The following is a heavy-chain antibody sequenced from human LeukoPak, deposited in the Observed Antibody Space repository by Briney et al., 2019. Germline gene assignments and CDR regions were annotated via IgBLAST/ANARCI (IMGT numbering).Heavy chain of an antibody. J-gene: IGHJ4*02. V-gene: IGHV4-4*07. D-gene: IGHD2-2*01. Sequence: SETLSLTCTVSGGSISSYYWSWIRQPAGKGLEWIGRIYTSGSTNYNPSLKSRVTMTVDTSKNQFSLKLSSVTAAGTAVYYCARDRRGTYRSYQLLSSYFDYWGQGTLVTVSS. CDR2: IYTSGST. CDR1: GGSISSYY. CDR3: ARDRRGTYRSYQLLSSYFDY.